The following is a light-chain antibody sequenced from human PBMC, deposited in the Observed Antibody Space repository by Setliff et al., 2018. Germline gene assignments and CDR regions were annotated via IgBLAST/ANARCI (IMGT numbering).Light chain of an antibody. CDR3: SSYAGSNNYV. V-gene: IGLV2-8*01. Sequence: QSALTQPPSASGSPGQSVTISCTGTSSDVGGYNYVSWYQQHPGKAPKLMIYEVSKRPSGVPDRFSGSKSGNTASLTVSGLQAEVEADYYCSSYAGSNNYVFGTGTKVT. J-gene: IGLJ1*01. CDR1: SSDVGGYNY. CDR2: EVS.